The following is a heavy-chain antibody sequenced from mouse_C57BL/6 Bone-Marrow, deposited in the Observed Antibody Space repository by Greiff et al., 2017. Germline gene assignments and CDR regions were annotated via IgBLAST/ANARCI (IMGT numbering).Heavy chain of an antibody. CDR3: ARDRGYYGTQFAY. V-gene: IGHV5-4*01. D-gene: IGHD1-1*01. CDR1: GFTFSSYA. CDR2: ISDGGSYT. Sequence: EVKVEESGGGLVKPGGSLKLSCAASGFTFSSYAMSWVRQTPEKRLEWVATISDGGSYTYYPDNVKGRFTISRDNAKNNLYLQMSHLKSEDTAMYYCARDRGYYGTQFAYWGQGTLVTVSA. J-gene: IGHJ3*01.